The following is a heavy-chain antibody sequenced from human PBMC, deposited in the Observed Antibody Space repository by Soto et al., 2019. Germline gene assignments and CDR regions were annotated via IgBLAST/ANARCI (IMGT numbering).Heavy chain of an antibody. CDR3: ARGHSSSPYYYYYYGMDV. CDR1: GFTFSSYA. CDR2: ISYDGSNK. Sequence: GGSLRLSCAASGFTFSSYAMHWVRQAPGKGLEWVAVISYDGSNKYYADSVKGRFTISRDNSKNTLYLQMNSLRAEDTAVYYCARGHSSSPYYYYYYGMDVWGQGTTVTVS. J-gene: IGHJ6*02. D-gene: IGHD6-6*01. V-gene: IGHV3-30-3*01.